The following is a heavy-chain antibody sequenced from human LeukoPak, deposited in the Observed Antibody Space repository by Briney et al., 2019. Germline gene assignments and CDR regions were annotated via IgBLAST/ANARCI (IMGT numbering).Heavy chain of an antibody. CDR1: GFDFSSYA. CDR2: IIYDGSNK. CDR3: AKERSSSWYKGAFDI. V-gene: IGHV3-30*04. D-gene: IGHD6-13*01. Sequence: GGSLRLSCAASGFDFSSYAMHWVRQAPGKGLEWMAVIIYDGSNKNYADSVKGRFTISRDNSKNTLYLQMNSLRAEDTAVYYCAKERSSSWYKGAFDIWGQGTMVTVSS. J-gene: IGHJ3*02.